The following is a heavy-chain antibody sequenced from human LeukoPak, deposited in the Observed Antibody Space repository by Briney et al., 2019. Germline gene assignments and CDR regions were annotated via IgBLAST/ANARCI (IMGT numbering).Heavy chain of an antibody. J-gene: IGHJ4*02. CDR3: AKDQDSYGYPDY. CDR1: GFTFSSYA. Sequence: GGSLGLSCAASGFTFSSYAMSWVRQAPGKGLEWVSAISGSGGSTYYADSVKGRFTISRDNSKNTLYLQMNSLRAEDTAVYYCAKDQDSYGYPDYWGQGTLVTVSS. V-gene: IGHV3-23*01. D-gene: IGHD5-18*01. CDR2: ISGSGGST.